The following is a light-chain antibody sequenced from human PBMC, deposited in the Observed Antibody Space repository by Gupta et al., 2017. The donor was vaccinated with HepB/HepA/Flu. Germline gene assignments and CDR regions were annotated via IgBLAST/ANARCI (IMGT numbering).Light chain of an antibody. CDR2: LGS. CDR1: QSLLHSNGYNY. Sequence: DIVMPHSQLSLLVTPGEPASISCRSSQSLLHSNGYNYLDWYLQKPGQSPQLLIYLGSNRASGVPDRFSGSGSGTDFTLKISRVEAEDVWVYYCMQALQTPITFGQGTRLEIK. V-gene: IGKV2-28*01. J-gene: IGKJ5*01. CDR3: MQALQTPIT.